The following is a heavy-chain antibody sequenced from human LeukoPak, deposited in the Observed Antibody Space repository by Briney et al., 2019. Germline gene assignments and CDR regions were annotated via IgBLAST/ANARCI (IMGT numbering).Heavy chain of an antibody. J-gene: IGHJ4*02. V-gene: IGHV3-30*02. Sequence: GSLRLSCAASGFTFSSYGMHWVRQAPGKGLEWVAFIRYDGSNKYYADSVKGRFTISRDNSKNTLYLQMNSLRAEDTAVYYCAKVGPRYSSGLIDYWGQGTLVTVSS. CDR1: GFTFSSYG. CDR3: AKVGPRYSSGLIDY. D-gene: IGHD6-19*01. CDR2: IRYDGSNK.